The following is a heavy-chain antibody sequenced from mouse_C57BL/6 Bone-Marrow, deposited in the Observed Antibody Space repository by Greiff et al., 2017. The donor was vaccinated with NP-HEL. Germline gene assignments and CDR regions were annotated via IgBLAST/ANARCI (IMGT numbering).Heavy chain of an antibody. V-gene: IGHV3-6*01. J-gene: IGHJ4*01. CDR1: GYSITSGYY. Sequence: VQLQQSGPGLVKPSQSLSLTCSVTGYSITSGYYWNWIRQFPGNKLEWMGYISYDGSNNYNPSLQNRISITRDTSKNQFFLKLNSVTTEDTATYYCAREGLRQGVMDYWGQGTSVTVSS. CDR2: ISYDGSN. D-gene: IGHD2-4*01. CDR3: AREGLRQGVMDY.